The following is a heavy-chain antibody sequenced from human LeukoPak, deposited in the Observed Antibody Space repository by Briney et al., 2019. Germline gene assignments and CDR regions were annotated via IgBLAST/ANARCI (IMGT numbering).Heavy chain of an antibody. Sequence: GGSLRLSCAASGFTFSSYAMSWVRQAPGRGLEWVSAISSSGGNTYYADSVKGRFTISRDNSKNTLYLQMNSLRAEDTAVYYCATDYYGSGSYHSPFDYWGQGTLVTVSS. CDR1: GFTFSSYA. D-gene: IGHD3-10*01. CDR3: ATDYYGSGSYHSPFDY. CDR2: ISSSGGNT. V-gene: IGHV3-23*01. J-gene: IGHJ4*02.